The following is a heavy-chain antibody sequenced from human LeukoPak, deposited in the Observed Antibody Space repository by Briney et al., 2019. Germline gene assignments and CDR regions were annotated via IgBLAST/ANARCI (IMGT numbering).Heavy chain of an antibody. Sequence: GGSLRLSCAASGFTFSSYWMSWVRQAPGKGLEWVANIKQDGSEKYYVDSVKGRFTISRDNAKNSVFLQMNSLGVEDTAVYFCSESLNSWGQGTLVTVSS. CDR3: SESLNS. CDR2: IKQDGSEK. V-gene: IGHV3-7*01. CDR1: GFTFSSYW. J-gene: IGHJ4*02. D-gene: IGHD1-26*01.